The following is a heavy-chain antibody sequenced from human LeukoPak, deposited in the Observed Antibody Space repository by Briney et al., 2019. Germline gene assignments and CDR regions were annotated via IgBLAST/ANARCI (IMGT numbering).Heavy chain of an antibody. J-gene: IGHJ4*02. D-gene: IGHD4-17*01. CDR2: IYPGDSDT. CDR1: GYSFTSYW. Sequence: NLGESLKISCKGSGYSFTSYWIGWVRQMPGKGLEWMGIIYPGDSDTRYSPSFQGQVTISADKSISTAYLQWSSLKASDTAMYYCAGRRLGEDYGDYFDYWGQGTLVTVSS. V-gene: IGHV5-51*01. CDR3: AGRRLGEDYGDYFDY.